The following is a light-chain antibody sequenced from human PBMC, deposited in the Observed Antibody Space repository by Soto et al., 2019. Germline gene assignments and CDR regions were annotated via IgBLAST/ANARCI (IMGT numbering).Light chain of an antibody. CDR1: QSVSSN. V-gene: IGKV3-15*01. Sequence: EIVMTQSPATLSVSPGERATLSCRASQSVSSNLAWYQQKPGQAPRLLIYAASTRATGVPARFSGSGSGTEFTLTISSLQSEDLAVYYCQQYEKWPLAFGGGTKVEIK. J-gene: IGKJ4*01. CDR3: QQYEKWPLA. CDR2: AAS.